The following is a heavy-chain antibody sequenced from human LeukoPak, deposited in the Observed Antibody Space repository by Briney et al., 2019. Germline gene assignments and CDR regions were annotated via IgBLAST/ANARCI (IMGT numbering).Heavy chain of an antibody. CDR3: AREGLEHAFDI. CDR2: IIPIFRSA. D-gene: IGHD5-24*01. CDR1: GDTFGIYG. Sequence: GAPVNVSCKASGDTFGIYGINWVRQAPGQGLEWMGGIIPIFRSANYAQKFQGRVTITADKSTSTAYMELSSLISEDTAVYFCAREGLEHAFDIWGQGTMITVSS. J-gene: IGHJ3*02. V-gene: IGHV1-69*06.